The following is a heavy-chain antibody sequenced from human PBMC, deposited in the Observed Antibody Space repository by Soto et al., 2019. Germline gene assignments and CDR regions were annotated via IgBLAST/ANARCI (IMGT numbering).Heavy chain of an antibody. CDR1: GFTFSSYW. J-gene: IGHJ4*02. CDR3: ANIPFARVSY. V-gene: IGHV3-7*03. CDR2: IKQDGSEK. Sequence: PGGSLRLSCAASGFTFSSYWMSWVRQAPGKGLEWVANIKQDGSEKFYVDSVKGRFTISRDNSKNSLYLQMNSLRAEDTAVYYCANIPFARVSYWGQGTLVTVSS.